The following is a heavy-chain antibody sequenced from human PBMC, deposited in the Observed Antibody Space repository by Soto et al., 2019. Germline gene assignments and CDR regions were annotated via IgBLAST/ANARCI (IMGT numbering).Heavy chain of an antibody. J-gene: IGHJ6*02. CDR3: ARGGGSSGAGHGMDV. CDR1: GFTFRTYG. D-gene: IGHD3-22*01. CDR2: IWYDGSKE. Sequence: QVQLVESGGGVVQPGRSLRLSCVASGFTFRTYGMHWVRQAPGKGLEWVAVIWYDGSKEYYADSVKGRFTISRDNSKNTLYLQMSSLRAEDTAVYYCARGGGSSGAGHGMDVWGQGTTVTVS. V-gene: IGHV3-33*01.